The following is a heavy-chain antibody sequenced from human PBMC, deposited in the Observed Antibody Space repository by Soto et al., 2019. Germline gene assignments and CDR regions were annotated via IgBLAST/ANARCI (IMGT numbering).Heavy chain of an antibody. Sequence: GVSLRLSCAASGFTFSSYWMSWVRQAPGKGLEWVANIKQDGSEKYYVDSVKGRFTISRDNAKNSLYLQMNSLRAEDTAVYYCARDSTMVRGVIGYWGQGTLVTVSS. D-gene: IGHD3-10*01. V-gene: IGHV3-7*03. CDR2: IKQDGSEK. CDR1: GFTFSSYW. CDR3: ARDSTMVRGVIGY. J-gene: IGHJ4*02.